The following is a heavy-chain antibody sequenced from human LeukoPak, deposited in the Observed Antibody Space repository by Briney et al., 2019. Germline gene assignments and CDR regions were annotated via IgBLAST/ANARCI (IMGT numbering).Heavy chain of an antibody. CDR2: ISYDGSNK. D-gene: IGHD6-19*01. Sequence: GGSLRLSCAASGFTFSSYGMHWVRQAPGKGLEWVAVISYDGSNKYYADSVKGRFTISRDNSKNTLYLQMNSLRAEDTAVYYCAKDNPYSSGWVIDYWGQGTLVTVSS. V-gene: IGHV3-30*18. CDR1: GFTFSSYG. J-gene: IGHJ4*02. CDR3: AKDNPYSSGWVIDY.